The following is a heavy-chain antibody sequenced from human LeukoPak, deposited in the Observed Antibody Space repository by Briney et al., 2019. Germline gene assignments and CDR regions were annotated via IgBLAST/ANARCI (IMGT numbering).Heavy chain of an antibody. CDR1: GGTFSSYA. CDR3: ARGRTIFGVSSALQH. D-gene: IGHD3-3*01. J-gene: IGHJ1*01. V-gene: IGHV1-69*13. CDR2: IIPIFGTA. Sequence: SVKVSCKASGGTFSSYAISWVRQAPGQGLEWMGGIIPIFGTANYAQKFQGRVTITADESTSTAYMELSSLRSEDTAVYYCARGRTIFGVSSALQHWGQGTLVTVSP.